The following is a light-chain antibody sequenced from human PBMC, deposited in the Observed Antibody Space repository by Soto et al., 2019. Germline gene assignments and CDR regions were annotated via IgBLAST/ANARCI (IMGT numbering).Light chain of an antibody. CDR3: NSYAGSKNFGV. CDR2: EVT. J-gene: IGLJ3*02. V-gene: IGLV2-8*01. Sequence: QSVLTQPPSASGSPGQSVTISCTGTSSDVGAYNYVSWYQQHPGKAPKLIIYEVTKRPSGVPDRFSGSKSGNTASLTVSGLQAKDEADYYCNSYAGSKNFGVFGGGTKLTVL. CDR1: SSDVGAYNY.